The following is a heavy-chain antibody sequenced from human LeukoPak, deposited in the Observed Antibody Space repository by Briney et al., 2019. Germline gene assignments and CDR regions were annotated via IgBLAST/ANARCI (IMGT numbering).Heavy chain of an antibody. CDR2: ISYDGSNK. V-gene: IGHV3-30*01. Sequence: PGGSLRLSCAASGFTFSSYAMHWVRQAPGKGLEWVAVISYDGSNKYYADSVKGRFTISRDNSKNTLYLQMNSLRAEDTAVYYCARDEWSDTLYWGQGTLVTVSS. D-gene: IGHD3-3*01. CDR3: ARDEWSDTLY. J-gene: IGHJ4*02. CDR1: GFTFSSYA.